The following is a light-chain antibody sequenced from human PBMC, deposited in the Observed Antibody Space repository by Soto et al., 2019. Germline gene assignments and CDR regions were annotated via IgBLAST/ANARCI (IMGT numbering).Light chain of an antibody. V-gene: IGLV2-14*03. Sequence: QSALTQPASVSGSPGQSITISCTGTSSDVGGYNYVSWYQHYPGKAPKLMIYDVSNRPSGVSNRFSGSKSGNTASLTISGLQAEDEADYYCSSYTSRSTLVFGGETKLTVL. J-gene: IGLJ2*01. CDR2: DVS. CDR1: SSDVGGYNY. CDR3: SSYTSRSTLV.